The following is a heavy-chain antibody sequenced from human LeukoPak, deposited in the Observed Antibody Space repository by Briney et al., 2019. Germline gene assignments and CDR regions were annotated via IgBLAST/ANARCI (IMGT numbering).Heavy chain of an antibody. CDR3: FFLDY. D-gene: IGHD3-22*01. J-gene: IGHJ4*02. CDR2: IYYSGST. V-gene: IGHV4-38-2*01. Sequence: GSLRLSCEGSGFIFSNYGMNWVRQAPGKGLEWIGSIYYSGSTYYNPSLKSRVTISVDTSKTDTAVYYCARDTYDSSGYYTFFLDYWGQGTLVTVSS. CDR1: GFIFSNYG.